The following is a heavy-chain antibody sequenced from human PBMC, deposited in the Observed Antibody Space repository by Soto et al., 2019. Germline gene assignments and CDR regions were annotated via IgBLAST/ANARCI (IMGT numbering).Heavy chain of an antibody. CDR2: IYHSGST. Sequence: QVQLQESGPGLVKPSGTLSLTCAVSGGSISSSNWWSWVRQPPGKGLEWIGEIYHSGSTNYNPSLNSRVTISVDKSKNQFSLKLSSVTAADTAVYYCARAPCSSTSCYRKYNWFDPWGQGTLVTVSS. J-gene: IGHJ5*02. D-gene: IGHD2-2*01. V-gene: IGHV4-4*02. CDR3: ARAPCSSTSCYRKYNWFDP. CDR1: GGSISSSNW.